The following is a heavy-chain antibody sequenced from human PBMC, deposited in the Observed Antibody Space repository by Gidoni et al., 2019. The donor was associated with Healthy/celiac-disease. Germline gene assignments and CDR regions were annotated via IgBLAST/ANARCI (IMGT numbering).Heavy chain of an antibody. V-gene: IGHV3-21*01. CDR3: AREPPPAWFGELLKHGMDV. D-gene: IGHD3-10*01. CDR2: ISSSSSYI. Sequence: EVQLVESGGCLVKPGGSLRLSCSASGFTFSTFTLNCVRQAPGKGLEWVSSISSSSSYIYYADSVKGRFTISRDNAKNSLYLQMNSLRAEDTAVYYCAREPPPAWFGELLKHGMDVWGQGTTVTVSS. J-gene: IGHJ6*02. CDR1: GFTFSTFT.